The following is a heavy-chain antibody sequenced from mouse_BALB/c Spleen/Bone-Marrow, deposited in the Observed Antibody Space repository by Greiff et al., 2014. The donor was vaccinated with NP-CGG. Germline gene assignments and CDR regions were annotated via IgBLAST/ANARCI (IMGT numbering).Heavy chain of an antibody. Sequence: DVMLVESGGGLVKPGGSLKLSCAASGFTFSDYYMYWVRQTPEKRLEWVATISDGGTYTFYPDSLKGRFTISRDNAKNNLYLQMSSLQSEDTAMYYCTRSGKRYGAMDYWGQGTSVTVSS. V-gene: IGHV5-4*02. CDR2: ISDGGTYT. D-gene: IGHD2-10*02. CDR3: TRSGKRYGAMDY. CDR1: GFTFSDYY. J-gene: IGHJ4*01.